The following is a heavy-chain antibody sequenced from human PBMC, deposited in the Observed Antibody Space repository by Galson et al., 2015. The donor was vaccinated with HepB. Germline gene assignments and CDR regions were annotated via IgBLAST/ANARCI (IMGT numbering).Heavy chain of an antibody. V-gene: IGHV3-23*01. CDR3: TKWPVWGRYRFGDAFDI. J-gene: IGHJ3*02. CDR2: ISGSGGTT. D-gene: IGHD3-16*02. CDR1: GFTFSSYA. Sequence: SLRLSCASSGFTFSSYAMSWVRQAPGKGLEWVSAISGSGGTTYYAHSVKGRFTISRDNSKKTLSLQMNSLRAEDTAVYYCTKWPVWGRYRFGDAFDIWGQGTMVSVSS.